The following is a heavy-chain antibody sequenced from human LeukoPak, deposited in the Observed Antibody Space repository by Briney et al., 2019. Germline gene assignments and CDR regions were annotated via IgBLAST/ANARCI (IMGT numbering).Heavy chain of an antibody. Sequence: GGSLRLSCAASGFSFSTYWMHWVRQAPGKGLVWVSQINKDGTTTNYADSVKGRFTISRDNAKNTLFLQMNSLRAEDTAVYYCARDSPSVGATSDYWGQGTLVTVSS. CDR1: GFSFSTYW. J-gene: IGHJ4*02. D-gene: IGHD1-26*01. CDR2: INKDGTTT. V-gene: IGHV3-74*01. CDR3: ARDSPSVGATSDY.